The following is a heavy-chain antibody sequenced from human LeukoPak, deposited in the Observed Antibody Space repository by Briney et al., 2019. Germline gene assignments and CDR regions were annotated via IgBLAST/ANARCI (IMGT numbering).Heavy chain of an antibody. Sequence: ASVKVSCKASGGTFSSYAISWVRQAPGQGLEWMGGIIPIFGTANYAQKFQGRATITADESTSTAYMELSSLRSEDTAVYYCARTIAAAGGNDYWGQGTLDTVSS. J-gene: IGHJ4*02. D-gene: IGHD6-13*01. V-gene: IGHV1-69*13. CDR3: ARTIAAAGGNDY. CDR2: IIPIFGTA. CDR1: GGTFSSYA.